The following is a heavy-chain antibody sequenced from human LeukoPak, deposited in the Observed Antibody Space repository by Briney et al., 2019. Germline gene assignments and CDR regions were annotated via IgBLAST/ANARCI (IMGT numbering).Heavy chain of an antibody. D-gene: IGHD3-22*01. CDR2: ISSSSSYI. Sequence: KPGGSLRLSCAASGFTFSSYSMNWVRQAPGKGLEWVSSISSSSSYIYYADSVKGRFTISRDNAKNSLYLQMNSLRAEDTAVYYCARAGASGYYDSSGYYYWGQGTMVTVSS. CDR1: GFTFSSYS. CDR3: ARAGASGYYDSSGYYY. J-gene: IGHJ3*01. V-gene: IGHV3-21*01.